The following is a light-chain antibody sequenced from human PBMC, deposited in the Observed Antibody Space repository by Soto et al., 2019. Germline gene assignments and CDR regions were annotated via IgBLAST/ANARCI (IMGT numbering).Light chain of an antibody. CDR2: EVS. Sequence: QSALTQPASVSGSPGQSITVSCTGTSSDVGGYNYVSWYQHHPGKAPKLMICEVSNRPSGVSNRFSGSKSGNTASLTISGLQAEDEADYYCSSYTSSSTHVVFGGGTKVTVL. CDR3: SSYTSSSTHVV. V-gene: IGLV2-14*01. J-gene: IGLJ2*01. CDR1: SSDVGGYNY.